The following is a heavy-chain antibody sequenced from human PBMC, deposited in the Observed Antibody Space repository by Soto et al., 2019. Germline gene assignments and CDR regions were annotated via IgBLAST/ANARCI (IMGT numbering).Heavy chain of an antibody. D-gene: IGHD6-6*01. Sequence: QITLKESGPTLVKPTQTLTLTCTFSGFSLSTSGVGVGWIRQPPGKALEWLALIYWDDDKRYSPSLKSRLTITKDTSKSQVVLTMTNMDPVDTGTYYCAHLGYSSSAILFDYWGQGTLVTVSS. CDR1: GFSLSTSGVG. V-gene: IGHV2-5*02. J-gene: IGHJ4*02. CDR3: AHLGYSSSAILFDY. CDR2: IYWDDDK.